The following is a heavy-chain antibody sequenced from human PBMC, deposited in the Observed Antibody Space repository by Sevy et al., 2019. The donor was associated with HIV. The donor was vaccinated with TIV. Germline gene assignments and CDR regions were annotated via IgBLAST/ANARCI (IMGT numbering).Heavy chain of an antibody. CDR1: GGSMSAYY. Sequence: SETLSLTCAVFGGSMSAYYWSWIRQSPGKGLEYIGYIYYTGTAYYNPSLKSRVTISIDTSKNQFSLRLTSVTAADTAMDYCARAPPVRSGDDSLNWFDPWGQGTLVTVSS. D-gene: IGHD5-12*01. V-gene: IGHV4-59*01. CDR2: IYYTGTA. CDR3: ARAPPVRSGDDSLNWFDP. J-gene: IGHJ5*02.